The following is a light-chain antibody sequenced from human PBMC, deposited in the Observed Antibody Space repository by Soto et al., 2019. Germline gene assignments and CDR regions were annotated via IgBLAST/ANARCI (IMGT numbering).Light chain of an antibody. Sequence: DIQLTQSPSSVSASVGDRVTITCRASQDIGTWLARYQQKPGKAPKLLIYVASNLQSGVPSRFSGAGSGTDFNLTITSLQPEDFATYHCQQADSFPFTFGPGTKVDFK. V-gene: IGKV1-12*01. CDR1: QDIGTW. J-gene: IGKJ3*01. CDR2: VAS. CDR3: QQADSFPFT.